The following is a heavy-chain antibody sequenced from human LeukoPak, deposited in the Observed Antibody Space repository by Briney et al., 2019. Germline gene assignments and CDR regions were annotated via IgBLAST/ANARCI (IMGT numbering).Heavy chain of an antibody. V-gene: IGHV4-4*02. D-gene: IGHD3-3*01. CDR2: VHLDGRT. CDR3: AREGGFYRPLDY. J-gene: IGHJ4*02. Sequence: PSETLSLTCAVSGGSVSSTNWWTWFRQPPGKGLEWIGEVHLDGRTNYNPSLTGRLTMSVDLYENHISLKLTSVTAADTAVYYCAREGGFYRPLDYSGQGTLVTVSS. CDR1: GGSVSSTNW.